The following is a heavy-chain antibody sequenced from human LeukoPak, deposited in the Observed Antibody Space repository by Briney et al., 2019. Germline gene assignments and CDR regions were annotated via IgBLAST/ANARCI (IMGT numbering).Heavy chain of an antibody. J-gene: IGHJ5*02. CDR2: IYTSGST. Sequence: SETLSLTXTVSGGSISSGSYYWSWIRQPAGKGLEWIGRIYTSGSTNYNPSLKSRVTISVDTSKNQFSLKLSSVTAADTAVYYCAREQDSVWERVGFDPWGQGTLVTVSS. D-gene: IGHD1-26*01. CDR1: GGSISSGSYY. V-gene: IGHV4-61*02. CDR3: AREQDSVWERVGFDP.